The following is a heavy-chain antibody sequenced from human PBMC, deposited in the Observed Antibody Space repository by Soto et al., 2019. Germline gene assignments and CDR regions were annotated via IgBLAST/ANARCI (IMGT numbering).Heavy chain of an antibody. CDR3: ARDGMVRGVKYYYYGMDV. V-gene: IGHV3-72*01. Sequence: EVQLVESGGGLVQPGGSLRLSCAASGITLSDHYMDWVRQAPGKGLEWVGRFTNKAYSYTTEYAASVKGRFTISRDDSRNSLYLQMNSRKTDDTAVYYCARDGMVRGVKYYYYGMDVWGQGTTVTVSS. D-gene: IGHD3-10*01. CDR2: FTNKAYSYTT. J-gene: IGHJ6*02. CDR1: GITLSDHY.